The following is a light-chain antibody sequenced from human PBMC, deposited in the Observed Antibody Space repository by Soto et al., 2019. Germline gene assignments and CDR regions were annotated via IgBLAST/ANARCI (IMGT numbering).Light chain of an antibody. J-gene: IGLJ3*02. V-gene: IGLV1-51*02. Sequence: SVLTQPPSVSAAPGQKVTISLSGNSSNIGNNYVSWYQQLPGTAPKLLIYENNKRPSGIPDRFSGSKSGTSATLGITGLQTGDEADYYCGTWDSSLSAGVFGGGTKVTVL. CDR1: SSNIGNNY. CDR3: GTWDSSLSAGV. CDR2: ENN.